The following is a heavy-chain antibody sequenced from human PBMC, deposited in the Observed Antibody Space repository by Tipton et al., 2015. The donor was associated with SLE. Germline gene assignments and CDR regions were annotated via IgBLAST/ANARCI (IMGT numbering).Heavy chain of an antibody. CDR3: ARETPEYSSPRGYFDY. D-gene: IGHD6-6*01. CDR2: IYYSGCT. V-gene: IGHV4-59*01. CDR1: GGSISSYY. Sequence: TLSLTCTVSGGSISSYYWSWIRQPPWKGLEWIGYIYYSGCTTYNPSLKSRVTISVDTSNNQFSLKLSSVTAADTAVYYCARETPEYSSPRGYFDYWGQGTPVTVSS. J-gene: IGHJ4*02.